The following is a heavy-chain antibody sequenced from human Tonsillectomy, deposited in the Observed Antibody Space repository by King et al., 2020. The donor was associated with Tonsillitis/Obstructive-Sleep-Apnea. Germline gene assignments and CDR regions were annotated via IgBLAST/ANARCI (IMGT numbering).Heavy chain of an antibody. D-gene: IGHD3-3*01. CDR3: ANDLRPSRITIFVVAKPNHFYY. J-gene: IGHJ4*02. V-gene: IGHV3-23*04. CDR1: GFTFSSYA. CDR2: ISGSGGST. Sequence: DVQLVESGGGLVQPGGSLRLSCAASGFTFSSYAMSWVRQAPGKGLEWVAAISGSGGSTYYADSVKGRFTISRDNSKNTLYLQMNSLRAEDTAVYYCANDLRPSRITIFVVAKPNHFYYWGQGALVTVSS.